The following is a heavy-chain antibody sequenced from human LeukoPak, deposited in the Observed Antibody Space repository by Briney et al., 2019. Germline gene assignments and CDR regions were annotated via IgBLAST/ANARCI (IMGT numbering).Heavy chain of an antibody. Sequence: SETLSLTCTVSGGSISSYYWSWIRQPPGKGLEWIGYIYYSGSTNYNPSLKSRVTISVDTSKNQFSLKLSSVTAADTAVYYCARALNWYYGLDPWGQGTLVTVSS. V-gene: IGHV4-59*01. CDR2: IYYSGST. J-gene: IGHJ5*02. D-gene: IGHD1-7*01. CDR3: ARALNWYYGLDP. CDR1: GGSISSYY.